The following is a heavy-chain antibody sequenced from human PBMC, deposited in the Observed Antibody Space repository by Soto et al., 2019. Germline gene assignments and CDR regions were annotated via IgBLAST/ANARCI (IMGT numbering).Heavy chain of an antibody. CDR3: ARVNSYDSSGYALDY. J-gene: IGHJ4*02. D-gene: IGHD3-22*01. CDR1: GFTFSSYE. Sequence: GSLRLSCAASGFTFSSYEMNWVRQAPGKGLEWVSYISSSGSTIYYADSVKGRFTISRDNAKNSLYLQMNSLRAEDTAVYYCARVNSYDSSGYALDYWGQGTLVTVSS. CDR2: ISSSGSTI. V-gene: IGHV3-48*03.